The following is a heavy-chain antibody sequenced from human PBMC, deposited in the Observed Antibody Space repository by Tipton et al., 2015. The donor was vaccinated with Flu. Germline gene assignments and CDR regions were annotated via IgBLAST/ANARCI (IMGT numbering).Heavy chain of an antibody. CDR3: AKVIPEKVAGLDY. D-gene: IGHD6-19*01. CDR2: VSGGGGTR. Sequence: SLRLSCAASGFSFSTYGMHWVRQAPGKGLEWVSAVSGGGGTRYFADSVKGRFTISRDNIKNTLYLQMNSLRAEDTAVYYCAKVIPEKVAGLDYWGQGTLVTVSS. J-gene: IGHJ4*02. V-gene: IGHV3-23*01. CDR1: GFSFSTYG.